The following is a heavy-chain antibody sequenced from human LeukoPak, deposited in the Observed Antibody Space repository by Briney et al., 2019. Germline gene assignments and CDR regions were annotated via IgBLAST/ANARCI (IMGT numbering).Heavy chain of an antibody. Sequence: PETLSLTCTVSGGSISSYYWSWIRQPPGKGLEWIGYIYYSGSSNYNPSLKSRVTISVDTSKKQFSLKLSSVTAADTAVYYCARHLVGATGDIFDYWGQGTLVTVSS. J-gene: IGHJ4*02. D-gene: IGHD1-26*01. CDR1: GGSISSYY. CDR3: ARHLVGATGDIFDY. V-gene: IGHV4-59*08. CDR2: IYYSGSS.